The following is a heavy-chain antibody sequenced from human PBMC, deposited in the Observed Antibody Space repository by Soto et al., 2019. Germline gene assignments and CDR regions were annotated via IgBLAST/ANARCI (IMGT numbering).Heavy chain of an antibody. D-gene: IGHD1-1*01. CDR3: ARVDRGTATTVVDAFDI. V-gene: IGHV4-34*01. Sequence: QVQLQQWGAGLLKPSETLSLTCAVYGGFVSSGSYYWSWIRQPPGKGLEWIGEMSHRGGTHFNQSLKSRATISVDTSKYQFSLRMTSVTAADTALYYCARVDRGTATTVVDAFDIWGPGTMVTVSS. CDR1: GGFVSSGSYY. J-gene: IGHJ3*02. CDR2: MSHRGGT.